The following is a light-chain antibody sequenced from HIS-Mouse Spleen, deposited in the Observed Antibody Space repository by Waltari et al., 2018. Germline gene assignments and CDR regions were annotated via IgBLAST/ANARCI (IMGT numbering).Light chain of an antibody. Sequence: QSALTQPASVSGSPGQSITISCPGTSSDVGSSNLVSWYQPHPGKAPKLMIYEGSKRPSGVSNRFSGSKSGNTASLTISGLQAEDEADYYCCSYAGSSTYVFGTGTKVTVL. CDR2: EGS. CDR3: CSYAGSSTYV. CDR1: SSDVGSSNL. J-gene: IGLJ1*01. V-gene: IGLV2-23*01.